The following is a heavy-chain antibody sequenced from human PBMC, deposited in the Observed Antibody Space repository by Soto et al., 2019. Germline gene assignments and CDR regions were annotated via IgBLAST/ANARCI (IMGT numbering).Heavy chain of an antibody. Sequence: QVQLVQSGAEVKKPGSSVKVSCKASGGTFSSYAISWVRQAPGQGLEWMGGIIPIFGTANYAQKFQGRVTITADISTSTAYMELSSLRSEDTAVYYCVVLLWFGELEYYYYYGMDVWGQGTTVTVSS. D-gene: IGHD3-10*01. V-gene: IGHV1-69*06. J-gene: IGHJ6*02. CDR1: GGTFSSYA. CDR3: VVLLWFGELEYYYYYGMDV. CDR2: IIPIFGTA.